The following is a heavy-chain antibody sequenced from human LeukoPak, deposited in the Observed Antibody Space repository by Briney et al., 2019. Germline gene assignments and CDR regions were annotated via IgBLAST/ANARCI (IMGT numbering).Heavy chain of an antibody. CDR2: IKQNGGEI. CDR3: ARDKIVGPTNFDY. D-gene: IGHD1-26*01. Sequence: GGSLRLSCAASGFRFSDYWMSWVRQVPGKGLEWVANIKQNGGEIYYVDSVKGRFTISRDSAKNSLYLQMNSLRAEDTAIYYCARDKIVGPTNFDYWGQGTLVTVSS. V-gene: IGHV3-7*03. CDR1: GFRFSDYW. J-gene: IGHJ4*02.